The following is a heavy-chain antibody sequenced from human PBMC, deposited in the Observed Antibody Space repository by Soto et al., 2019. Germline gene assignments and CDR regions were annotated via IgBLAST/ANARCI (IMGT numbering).Heavy chain of an antibody. Sequence: QVQLVQSGAEVKKPGSSVKVSCKASGGTFSSYAISWVRQAPGQGLEWMGGIIPIFGTANYAQKFQGRVTITADEATSTAYMELSSLRSEDTAVYYCARSPDADILTGADAFDIWGQGTMVTVSS. CDR3: ARSPDADILTGADAFDI. D-gene: IGHD3-9*01. CDR2: IIPIFGTA. CDR1: GGTFSSYA. V-gene: IGHV1-69*12. J-gene: IGHJ3*02.